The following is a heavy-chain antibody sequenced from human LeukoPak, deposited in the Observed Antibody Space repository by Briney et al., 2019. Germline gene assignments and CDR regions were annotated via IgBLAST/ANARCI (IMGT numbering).Heavy chain of an antibody. CDR2: IITIFGTA. CDR3: ARRSIAAAGNWFDP. Sequence: SVMVSCMASRGTFTIYAISWVRQAPGQGVEWMGGIITIFGTANYAQKFQGRVTITADESTNTAYMELSSLRSDDTAVYYCARRSIAAAGNWFDPWGQGTLVTVSS. D-gene: IGHD6-13*01. V-gene: IGHV1-69*13. CDR1: RGTFTIYA. J-gene: IGHJ5*02.